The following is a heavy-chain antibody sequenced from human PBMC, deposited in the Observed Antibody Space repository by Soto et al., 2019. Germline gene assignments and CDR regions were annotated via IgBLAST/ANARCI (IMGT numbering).Heavy chain of an antibody. CDR1: GYTFSSDY. CDR2: INPGGGST. V-gene: IGHV1-46*03. J-gene: IGHJ4*02. Sequence: QVQLVQSGAEVKKPGASVKVSCKAFGYTFSSDYMHWVRQAPGQGLEWMGIINPGGGSTSYAQKFQGRVTMTRDTSTRTVYMELSSLRSEDTAVYYCARDQSVAGTTGDYYFDYWGQGTLVTVSA. D-gene: IGHD6-19*01. CDR3: ARDQSVAGTTGDYYFDY.